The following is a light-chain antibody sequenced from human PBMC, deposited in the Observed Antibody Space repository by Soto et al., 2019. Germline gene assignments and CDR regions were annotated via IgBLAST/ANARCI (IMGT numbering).Light chain of an antibody. CDR1: SSDVGGYNY. CDR3: SSYAGSNNPVI. Sequence: QSALTQPPSASGSPGHSVTISCTGTSSDVGGYNYVSWYQQHPGKAPKVLIFEVSRRPSGVPDRFSGSKSGNTASLTVSGLQADEEADYYCSSYAGSNNPVIFGGGTKLTVL. V-gene: IGLV2-8*01. J-gene: IGLJ2*01. CDR2: EVS.